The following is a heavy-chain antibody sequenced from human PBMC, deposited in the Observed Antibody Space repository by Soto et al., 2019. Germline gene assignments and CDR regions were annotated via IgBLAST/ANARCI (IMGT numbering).Heavy chain of an antibody. Sequence: SQTLSLTCAISGDSVSSSSSAWYWIRQSPSRGLEWLGRTCYRSKWFNDYAVSVKSRITISADTSTNQFSLQLNSVTPEDTAVYYCARLPAAIYYFDYWGQGTLVTVSS. CDR1: GDSVSSSSSA. CDR3: ARLPAAIYYFDY. J-gene: IGHJ4*02. CDR2: TCYRSKWFN. D-gene: IGHD2-2*01. V-gene: IGHV6-1*01.